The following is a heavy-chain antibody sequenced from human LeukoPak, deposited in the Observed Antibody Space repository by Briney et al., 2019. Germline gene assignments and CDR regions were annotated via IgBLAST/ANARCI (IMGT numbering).Heavy chain of an antibody. V-gene: IGHV1-69*04. Sequence: SVKVSCKASGYTFTSYGISWVRQAPGQGLEWMGRIIPILGIANYAQKFQGRVTITADKSTSTAYMELSSLRSEDTAVYYCARAGRGSGWSSIVDYWGQGTLVTVSS. CDR2: IIPILGIA. D-gene: IGHD6-19*01. J-gene: IGHJ4*02. CDR1: GYTFTSYG. CDR3: ARAGRGSGWSSIVDY.